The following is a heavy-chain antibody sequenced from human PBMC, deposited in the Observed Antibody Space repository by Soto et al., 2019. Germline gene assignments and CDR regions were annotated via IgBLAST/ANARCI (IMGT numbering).Heavy chain of an antibody. CDR3: AKGRYFDWFFPDY. CDR1: GFTFGSYA. D-gene: IGHD3-9*01. Sequence: EVQLLESGGGLVQPGGSLRLSCAASGFTFGSYAMSWVRQAPGKGLEWVSAISGSGGSTYYADSVKGRFTISRDNSKNTLYLQMNSLRAEDTAVYYCAKGRYFDWFFPDYWGQGTLVTVSS. J-gene: IGHJ4*02. CDR2: ISGSGGST. V-gene: IGHV3-23*01.